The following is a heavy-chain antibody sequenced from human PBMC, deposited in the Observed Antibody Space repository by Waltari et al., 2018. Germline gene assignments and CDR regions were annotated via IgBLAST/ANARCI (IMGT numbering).Heavy chain of an antibody. CDR1: GFAFSSYG. CDR3: AKDRSFMPGSWHPLDY. V-gene: IGHV3-23*01. CDR2: IRDTSPTT. J-gene: IGHJ4*02. Sequence: EVQLLESGGGLVQPGGSLRVCCGACGFAFSSYGSTWVRPVPGVRRAPGRGPEWVPGIRDTSPTTHNADPVKGRFTISRDNSKNTLYLQMNSRRVEDTAVYYCAKDRSFMPGSWHPLDYWGQGALVTVSS. D-gene: IGHD6-13*01.